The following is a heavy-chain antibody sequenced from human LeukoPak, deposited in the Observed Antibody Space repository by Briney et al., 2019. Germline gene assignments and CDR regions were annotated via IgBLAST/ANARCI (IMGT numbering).Heavy chain of an antibody. V-gene: IGHV3-30-3*02. D-gene: IGHD4-17*01. Sequence: PGGSLRLSCAASGFTFSSYAMHWVRQAPGKGLEWVAVISYDGSNKYYADSVKGRFTISRDNSKNTLYLQMNSLRAEDTAVYYCAKPEGSDYYYPPSDAFDIWGQGTMVTVSS. CDR3: AKPEGSDYYYPPSDAFDI. J-gene: IGHJ3*02. CDR2: ISYDGSNK. CDR1: GFTFSSYA.